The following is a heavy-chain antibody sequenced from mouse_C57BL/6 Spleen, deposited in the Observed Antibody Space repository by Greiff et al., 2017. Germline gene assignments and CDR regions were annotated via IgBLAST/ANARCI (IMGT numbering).Heavy chain of an antibody. Sequence: LVKPGASVKMSCKASGYTFTDYYMNWVKQSHGKSLEWIGVINPYNGGTSYNQKFKGKATLTVDKSSSTAYMELNSLTSEDSAVYYCAPYGYDGGGFAYWGQGTLVTVSA. CDR2: INPYNGGT. CDR3: APYGYDGGGFAY. V-gene: IGHV1-19*01. CDR1: GYTFTDYY. J-gene: IGHJ3*01. D-gene: IGHD2-2*01.